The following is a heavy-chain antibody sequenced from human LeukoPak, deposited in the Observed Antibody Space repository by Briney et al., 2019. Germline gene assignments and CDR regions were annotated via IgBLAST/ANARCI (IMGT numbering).Heavy chain of an antibody. CDR2: INRDGSRT. D-gene: IGHD5-18*01. CDR1: GFTFSNHW. V-gene: IGHV3-74*01. Sequence: GGSLRLSCAASGFTFSNHWMHWVRQAPGKGLMWVSRINRDGSRTDYADSVKGRFTISRDDAKNTLYLQVNSLRAEDTAVYFCARGGSDTAMANDYWGQGTLVTVSS. CDR3: ARGGSDTAMANDY. J-gene: IGHJ4*02.